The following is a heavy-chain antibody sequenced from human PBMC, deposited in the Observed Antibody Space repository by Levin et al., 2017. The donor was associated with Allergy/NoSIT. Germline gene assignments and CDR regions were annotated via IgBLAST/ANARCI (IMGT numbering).Heavy chain of an antibody. CDR1: GFTFSSYA. CDR2: ISYDGSNK. Sequence: GESLKISCAASGFTFSSYAMHWVRQAPGKGLEWVAVISYDGSNKYYADSVKGRFTISRDNSKNTLYLQMNSLRAEDTAVYYCAGGYSSGWYQTPFDYWGQGTLVTVSS. CDR3: AGGYSSGWYQTPFDY. D-gene: IGHD6-19*01. J-gene: IGHJ4*02. V-gene: IGHV3-30-3*01.